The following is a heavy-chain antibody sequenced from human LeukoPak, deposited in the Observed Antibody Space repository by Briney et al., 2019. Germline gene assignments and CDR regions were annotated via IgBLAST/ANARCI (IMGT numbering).Heavy chain of an antibody. CDR2: IYYSGST. CDR1: GGSISSYY. J-gene: IGHJ5*02. CDR3: ATKGRGPAAPFDP. Sequence: SETLSLTCTVSGGSISSYYWSWIRQPPGKGLEWIGYIYYSGSTNYNPSLKSRVTISVDTSKNQFSLKLSSVTAADTAVYYCATKGRGPAAPFDPWGQGTLVTVSS. D-gene: IGHD2-2*01. V-gene: IGHV4-59*01.